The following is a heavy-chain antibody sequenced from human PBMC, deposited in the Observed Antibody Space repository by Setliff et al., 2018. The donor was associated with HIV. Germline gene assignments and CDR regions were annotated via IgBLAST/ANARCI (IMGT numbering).Heavy chain of an antibody. D-gene: IGHD3-16*02. J-gene: IGHJ4*02. CDR2: IVGSGGIT. Sequence: GESLKISCAAYGFTFRSYAMSWVRQVPGKGLQWVSSIVGSGGITYYVVSVKGRFTVSRDNSKNTLYLQMNSLRAEDTGIYYCAKGLSGSYRTTSFDSWGQGTQVTVSS. V-gene: IGHV3-23*01. CDR1: GFTFRSYA. CDR3: AKGLSGSYRTTSFDS.